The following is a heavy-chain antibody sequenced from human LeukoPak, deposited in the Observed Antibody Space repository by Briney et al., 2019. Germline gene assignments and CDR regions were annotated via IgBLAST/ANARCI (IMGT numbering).Heavy chain of an antibody. CDR2: IQSKTDGGTT. CDR1: GFTFSDVW. Sequence: GGSLRLSCAAFGFTFSDVWMTWVRQAPGKGLECVGFIQSKTDGGTTDSATPVKGRFTVSRDDSKNTLYLQMNSLRTEDTAVYYCTTWSSQFDYWGQGTLVTVSS. CDR3: TTWSSQFDY. V-gene: IGHV3-15*01. D-gene: IGHD6-6*01. J-gene: IGHJ4*02.